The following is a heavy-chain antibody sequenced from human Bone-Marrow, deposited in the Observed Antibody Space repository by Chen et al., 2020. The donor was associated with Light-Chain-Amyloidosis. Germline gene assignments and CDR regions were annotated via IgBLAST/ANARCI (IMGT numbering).Heavy chain of an antibody. CDR3: ASEGIISENFDY. D-gene: IGHD3-10*01. CDR2: ISSSSGFI. V-gene: IGHV3-21*01. J-gene: IGHJ4*02. Sequence: EVPMVESGGGLVKPGESLRLSCKASGVSLSNNNLHWVRQAPGKGLEWVSSISSSSGFIHYADSVKGRFTISRHNAKNSLSLEMTSLRADDTAVYFCASEGIISENFDYWGQGILVTVSS. CDR1: GVSLSNNN.